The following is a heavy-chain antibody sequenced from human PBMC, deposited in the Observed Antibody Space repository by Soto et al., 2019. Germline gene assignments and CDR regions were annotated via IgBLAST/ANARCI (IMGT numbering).Heavy chain of an antibody. D-gene: IGHD3-10*01. CDR2: STHSGST. J-gene: IGHJ4*02. V-gene: IGHV4-34*01. CDR1: GGSFSGYY. CDR3: ARGNYYGSGSYGY. Sequence: QVQLQQWGAGLLKPSETLSLTCAVYGGSFSGYYWSWIRQPQGKGLEGIGESTHSGSTNYNPSLKSRVTISVDTSKNQFSLKLSSVTAADTAVYYCARGNYYGSGSYGYWGQGTLVTVSS.